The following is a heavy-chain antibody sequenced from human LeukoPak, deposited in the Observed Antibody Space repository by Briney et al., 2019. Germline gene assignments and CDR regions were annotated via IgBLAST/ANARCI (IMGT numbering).Heavy chain of an antibody. J-gene: IGHJ4*02. Sequence: PGGSLRLSCAASGFTFSSYAMHWVRQAPGKGLEWVAVISYDGSNKYYADSVKGRFTISRDNSKNTLYLQMNSLRAEDTAVYYCARFLTDYIGSGSPFGGQGTLVTVSS. CDR3: ARFLTDYIGSGSPF. CDR1: GFTFSSYA. D-gene: IGHD2-15*01. V-gene: IGHV3-30*04. CDR2: ISYDGSNK.